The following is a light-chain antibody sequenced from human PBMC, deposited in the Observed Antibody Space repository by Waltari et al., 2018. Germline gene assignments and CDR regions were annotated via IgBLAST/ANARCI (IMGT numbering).Light chain of an antibody. CDR1: SGINVADRK. J-gene: IGLJ2*01. Sequence: QAVLTQPSSLSASPGASVRLTCTLHSGINVADRKIYWYQQKPGKPPQYLLRFRSELDKRQASGRPSLFSGSKDASANAGILLISGLQSEDEADYYCMIWHSSASVFGGGTTLTVL. CDR3: MIWHSSASV. CDR2: FRSELDK. V-gene: IGLV5-45*03.